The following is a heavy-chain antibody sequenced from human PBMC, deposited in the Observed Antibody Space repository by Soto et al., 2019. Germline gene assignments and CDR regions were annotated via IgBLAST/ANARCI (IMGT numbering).Heavy chain of an antibody. CDR3: TRARDLRSQLPARTYFQH. D-gene: IGHD2-2*01. CDR2: MFYTGST. Sequence: QVQLQESGPGLVKPSQTLSLTCIVSGDSISSGGYYWSWIRHHPGQGLEWIGYMFYTGSTYYNPSPKSRVTIPVDTSMNQCSLRLSSVTAASTAVYYCTRARDLRSQLPARTYFQHWGQGTLVTVSS. V-gene: IGHV4-31*03. J-gene: IGHJ1*01. CDR1: GDSISSGGYY.